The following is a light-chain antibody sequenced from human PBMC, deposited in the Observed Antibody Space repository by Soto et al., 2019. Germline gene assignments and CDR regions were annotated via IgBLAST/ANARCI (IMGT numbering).Light chain of an antibody. CDR3: CSYAGRDTYV. J-gene: IGLJ1*01. Sequence: QSALTQPASVSGSPGQSITISCTGRSSDVGSYNLVSWYQQYPGKAPKLIIFEVFKRPSGVSHRFSGSKSGNTASLTISGLQAEDEANYYCCSYAGRDTYVFGGGTKVTVL. CDR2: EVF. CDR1: SSDVGSYNL. V-gene: IGLV2-23*02.